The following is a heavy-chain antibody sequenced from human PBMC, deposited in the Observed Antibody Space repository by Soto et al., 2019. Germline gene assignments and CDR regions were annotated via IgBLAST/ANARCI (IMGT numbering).Heavy chain of an antibody. V-gene: IGHV1-8*01. CDR2: MNPNSGNT. J-gene: IGHJ4*02. D-gene: IGHD4-4*01. CDR1: GNTFTSYD. CDR3: ARGGGLTVTFGVFDD. Sequence: XAGQVSYTPSGNTFTSYDIHLVRQATGQGLEWMGWMNPNSGNTGYAQKFQGRVTMTRNTSISTAYMELSSLRSEDTAVYYCARGGGLTVTFGVFDDWGQGTLVTVSS.